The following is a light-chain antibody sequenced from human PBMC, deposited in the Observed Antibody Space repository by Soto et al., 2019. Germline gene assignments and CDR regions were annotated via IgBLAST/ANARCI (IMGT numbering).Light chain of an antibody. CDR2: YAS. CDR1: LTVSNN. Sequence: DIVKTQSPATLSVSPGERATLSCRASLTVSNNLAWYQQKPGQAPRLLIYYASTRATGIPDRFSGSGSVKDFTLTISSVQSEDVAVYYCQQYNNWPPGATFGPGTRVDIK. V-gene: IGKV3-15*01. J-gene: IGKJ3*01. CDR3: QQYNNWPPGAT.